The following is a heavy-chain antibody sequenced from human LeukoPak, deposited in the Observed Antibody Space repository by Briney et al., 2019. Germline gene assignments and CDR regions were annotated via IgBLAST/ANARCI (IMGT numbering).Heavy chain of an antibody. J-gene: IGHJ4*02. CDR2: IYYSGST. CDR1: GGSISSGGYY. CDR3: ARCYYYYDSSGSLLFDY. D-gene: IGHD3-22*01. Sequence: SETLSLTCTVSGGSISSGGYYWSWIRQHPGKGLGWIGYIYYSGSTYYNPSLKSRVTISVDTSKNQFSLKLSSVTAADTAVYYCARCYYYYDSSGSLLFDYWGQGTLVTVSS. V-gene: IGHV4-31*03.